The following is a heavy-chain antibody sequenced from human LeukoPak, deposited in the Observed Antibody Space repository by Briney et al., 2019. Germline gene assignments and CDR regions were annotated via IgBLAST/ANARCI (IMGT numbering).Heavy chain of an antibody. V-gene: IGHV3-7*01. CDR1: GVTFTNYW. Sequence: GGSLRLSCAASGVTFTNYWMSWVRQAPGKGLEWVANIKPDGSEKYYVDSVKGRFTISRDNVKNSLYLQMNSLRAEDTAVYYCARDYYYGSGSYLKWGQGTLVTVSS. CDR2: IKPDGSEK. J-gene: IGHJ4*02. D-gene: IGHD3-10*01. CDR3: ARDYYYGSGSYLK.